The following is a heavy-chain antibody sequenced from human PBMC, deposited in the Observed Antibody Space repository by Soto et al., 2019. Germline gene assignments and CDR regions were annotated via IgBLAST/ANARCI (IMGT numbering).Heavy chain of an antibody. CDR3: ARRGTGVSWFDP. CDR2: ISSNSAYI. V-gene: IGHV3-21*01. J-gene: IGHJ5*02. D-gene: IGHD1-1*01. CDR1: GFSLSYFT. Sequence: EVQLVESGGGLVKPGGSLRLSCAASGFSLSYFTVNWVRQAPGKGLEWVSSISSNSAYIYYADSMEGRFTISRDNGKNSVYLQMNSLRAEDTAVYYCARRGTGVSWFDPWGQGTLVTVSS.